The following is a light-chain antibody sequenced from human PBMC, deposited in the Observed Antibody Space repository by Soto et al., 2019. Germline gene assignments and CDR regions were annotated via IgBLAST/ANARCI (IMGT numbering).Light chain of an antibody. CDR1: QSVGTY. V-gene: IGKV3-20*01. Sequence: EIVLTQSPGTLSLSPGERATLSCRASQSVGTYLAWYQQKPGQAPRLLMYGASSRATGIPDRFSGSGSGTDFTLTISRLEPDDLAVYYCQQYVSIPLTFGPGTKVDIK. CDR2: GAS. CDR3: QQYVSIPLT. J-gene: IGKJ3*01.